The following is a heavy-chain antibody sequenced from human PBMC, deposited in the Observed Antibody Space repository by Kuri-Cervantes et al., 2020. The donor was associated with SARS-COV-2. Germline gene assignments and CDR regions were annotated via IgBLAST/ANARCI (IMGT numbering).Heavy chain of an antibody. V-gene: IGHV3-23*01. J-gene: IGHJ5*02. Sequence: GESLKISCAASGFTFSSYAMSWVRQAPGKGLEWVSAISGSGGSTYYADSVKGRFTISRDNSKNTLYLQMNSLRAEDTAVYYCARGQGSGWYLGLSANWFDPWGQGTLVTVSS. CDR1: GFTFSSYA. CDR2: ISGSGGST. CDR3: ARGQGSGWYLGLSANWFDP. D-gene: IGHD6-19*01.